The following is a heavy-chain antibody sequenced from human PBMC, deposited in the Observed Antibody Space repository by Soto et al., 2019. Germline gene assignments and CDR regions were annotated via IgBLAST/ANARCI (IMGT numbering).Heavy chain of an antibody. CDR3: ARSGDSSGYYYSEGRGGMDV. J-gene: IGHJ6*02. Sequence: GESLKISCKGSGYSFTSYWIGWVRQMPGKGLEWMGIIYPGDSDTRYSPSFQGQVTISADKSISTAYLQWSSLKASDTAMYYCARSGDSSGYYYSEGRGGMDVWGQGTTVTVSS. CDR2: IYPGDSDT. D-gene: IGHD3-22*01. V-gene: IGHV5-51*01. CDR1: GYSFTSYW.